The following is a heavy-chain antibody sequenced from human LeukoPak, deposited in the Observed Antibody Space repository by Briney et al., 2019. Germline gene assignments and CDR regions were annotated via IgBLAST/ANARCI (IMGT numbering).Heavy chain of an antibody. J-gene: IGHJ2*01. CDR2: IYYSWST. CDR1: GGSISSYY. Sequence: SETLSLTCTVSGGSISSYYWSWIRQPPGKGLEWIGYIYYSWSTNYNPSLKSRVTISVDTSKNQFSLKLSSVTAADTAVYYCARVSAAGTLDYWYFDLWGRGTLVTVSP. D-gene: IGHD6-13*01. CDR3: ARVSAAGTLDYWYFDL. V-gene: IGHV4-59*01.